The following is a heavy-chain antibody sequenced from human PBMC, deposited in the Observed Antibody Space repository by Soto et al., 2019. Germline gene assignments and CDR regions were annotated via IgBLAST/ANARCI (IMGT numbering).Heavy chain of an antibody. D-gene: IGHD3-3*01. J-gene: IGHJ5*02. Sequence: PSETLSLTCAVYGGSVNGYYWNGIRQPPGKVLERIGEINHTRGTHYNPSLKSRVTMPVNTSKNQFSLRFSSVTAADTAIYYCATRIAVFGLLIPPLDPWGKGTQFAVAS. CDR3: ATRIAVFGLLIPPLDP. V-gene: IGHV4-34*01. CDR2: INHTRGT. CDR1: GGSVNGYY.